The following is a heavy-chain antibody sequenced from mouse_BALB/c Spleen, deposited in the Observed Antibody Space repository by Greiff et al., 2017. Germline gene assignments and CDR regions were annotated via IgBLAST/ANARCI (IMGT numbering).Heavy chain of an antibody. CDR3: ARDDYDDYAMDY. D-gene: IGHD2-4*01. V-gene: IGHV1-4*01. CDR1: GYTFTSYT. Sequence: VQLQESGAELARPGASVKMSCKASGYTFTSYTMHWVKQRPGQGLEWIGYINPSSGYTNYNQKFKDKATLTADKSSSTAYMQLSSLTSEDSAVYYCARDDYDDYAMDYWGQGTSVTVSS. J-gene: IGHJ4*01. CDR2: INPSSGYT.